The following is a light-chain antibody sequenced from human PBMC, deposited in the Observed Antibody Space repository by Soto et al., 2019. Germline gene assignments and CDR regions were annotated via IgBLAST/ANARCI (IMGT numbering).Light chain of an antibody. CDR3: AAWDDSLNGEI. CDR1: SSNIGRNM. Sequence: VLTQSPSASGTPGQRVVISCPGSSSNIGRNMVTWYQQLPGTAPKLLMYYDNQRPSGVPDRFSGSRSGTSASLAISGLQSEDEADYYCAAWDDSLNGEIFGTGTKVTVL. V-gene: IGLV1-44*01. J-gene: IGLJ1*01. CDR2: YDN.